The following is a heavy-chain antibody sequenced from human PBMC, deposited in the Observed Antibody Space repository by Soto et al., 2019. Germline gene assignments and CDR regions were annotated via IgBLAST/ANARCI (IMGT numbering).Heavy chain of an antibody. CDR1: GFTFSNAW. CDR2: IKSKTDGGTT. V-gene: IGHV3-15*01. CDR3: TAGIAVAGGARAPVNFDY. Sequence: KSGGSLRLSCAASGFTFSNAWMSWVRQAPGKGLEWVGRIKSKTDGGTTDYAAPVKGRFTISRDDSKNTLYLQMNSLKTEDTAVYYCTAGIAVAGGARAPVNFDYWGQGTLVTVSS. D-gene: IGHD6-19*01. J-gene: IGHJ4*02.